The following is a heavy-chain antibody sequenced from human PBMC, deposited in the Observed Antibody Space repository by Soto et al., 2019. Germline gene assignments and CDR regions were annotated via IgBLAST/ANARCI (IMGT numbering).Heavy chain of an antibody. D-gene: IGHD2-15*01. Sequence: EVQLVESGGGLVQPGGSLRLSCAASGFTFSSYWMHWVRQAPGKGLVWVSRISSDGRSTGYADPVKGRFTISISIDNAKNTLFLQMNSLRAEDTAVYYCVSSRLACSGGRCVVVYFQNWGQGTLVTVSS. J-gene: IGHJ1*01. CDR3: VSSRLACSGGRCVVVYFQN. V-gene: IGHV3-74*01. CDR1: GFTFSSYW. CDR2: ISSDGRST.